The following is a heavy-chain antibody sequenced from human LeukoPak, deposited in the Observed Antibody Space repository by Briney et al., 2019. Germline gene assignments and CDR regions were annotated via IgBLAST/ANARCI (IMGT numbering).Heavy chain of an antibody. CDR1: GGSISSYY. CDR3: ARNDLDC. J-gene: IGHJ4*02. D-gene: IGHD3-16*01. V-gene: IGHV4-4*07. CDR2: IYISGIT. Sequence: SETLSLTCTASGGSISSYYWSWVRQPAGKGLEWIGRIYISGITNYNPSLKSRLTMSLDTSKNQFSLNLSSVTAADTAMYYCARNDLDCWGRGTLVTVS.